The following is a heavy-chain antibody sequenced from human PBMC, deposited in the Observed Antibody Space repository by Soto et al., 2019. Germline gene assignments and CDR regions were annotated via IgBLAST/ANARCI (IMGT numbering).Heavy chain of an antibody. Sequence: QVRLVESGGGVVQPGRSLRLSCAASGFNFGVFGMHWVRQAPGKGLEWLSVLSYEGSEEYYADSVRGRFTISRDNSKNTLFLQMDSLRVDDTGVYYCALTWRSYLLEVAGPGFEYWGQGTLGTVS. V-gene: IGHV3-30*03. CDR3: ALTWRSYLLEVAGPGFEY. D-gene: IGHD6-19*01. J-gene: IGHJ4*02. CDR1: GFNFGVFG. CDR2: LSYEGSEE.